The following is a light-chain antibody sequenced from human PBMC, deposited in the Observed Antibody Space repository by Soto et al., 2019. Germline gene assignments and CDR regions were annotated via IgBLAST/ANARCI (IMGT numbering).Light chain of an antibody. V-gene: IGKV3-20*01. CDR1: ETVATN. Sequence: VMTQSPATLSVSPGERATLSCWASETVATNLAWYQQKPGQAPRLLISGASTRAAGISDRFRGSGSGTDFTLTISRLEPEDFAVYYCQQYGSSPATFGQGTKVDIK. CDR2: GAS. J-gene: IGKJ1*01. CDR3: QQYGSSPAT.